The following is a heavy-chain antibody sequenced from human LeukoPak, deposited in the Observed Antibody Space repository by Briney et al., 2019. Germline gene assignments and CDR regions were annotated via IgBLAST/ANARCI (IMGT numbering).Heavy chain of an antibody. CDR1: GYNFTSDW. CDR2: IYPGDSDS. Sequence: GESLKSSCEGSGYNFTSDWIAWVRQMPGKGLEWMGIIYPGDSDSRYSPSFEGQVTISADKSINTAYLRWSSLKASDTAMYYCARMTSDWYLDYWGQGTLVAVSS. CDR3: ARMTSDWYLDY. V-gene: IGHV5-51*01. D-gene: IGHD6-19*01. J-gene: IGHJ4*02.